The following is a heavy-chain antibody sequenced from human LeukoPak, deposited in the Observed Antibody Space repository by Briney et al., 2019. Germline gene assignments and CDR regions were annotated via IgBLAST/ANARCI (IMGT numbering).Heavy chain of an antibody. CDR3: ARGRYDSSGYYFDY. V-gene: IGHV3-48*03. D-gene: IGHD3-22*01. Sequence: GGSLRLSCAASGFTFSSYEMNWVRQAPGKGLEWVSYISSSGSTIYYADSVKGRLTISRDNAKNSLYLQMNSLRAEDTAVYYCARGRYDSSGYYFDYWGQGTLVTVSS. CDR1: GFTFSSYE. J-gene: IGHJ4*02. CDR2: ISSSGSTI.